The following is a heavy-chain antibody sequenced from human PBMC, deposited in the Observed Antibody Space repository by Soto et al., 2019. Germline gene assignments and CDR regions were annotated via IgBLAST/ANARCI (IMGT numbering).Heavy chain of an antibody. CDR1: GFTFSCCA. J-gene: IGHJ2*01. V-gene: IGHV3-23*01. D-gene: IGHD1-26*01. CDR2: IHGDGDYM. Sequence: EVQLLDSGGGLVQPGGSLRLSCAASGFTFSCCAMSWVRQAPGKGLEWVSTIHGDGDYMQYTDSVKGRFTISRDNSRNTLYLQMDSLRGDDTAVYYCVKNRGGGRSTNWSFASWCRGTLVTVSS. CDR3: VKNRGGGRSTNWSFAS.